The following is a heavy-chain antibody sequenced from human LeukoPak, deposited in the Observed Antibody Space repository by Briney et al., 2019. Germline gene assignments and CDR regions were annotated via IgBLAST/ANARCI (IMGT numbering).Heavy chain of an antibody. CDR3: ARSTSHYRPNWFDP. CDR1: GGTFSSYT. Sequence: SVKVSCKASGGTFSSYTISWVRQAPGQGLEWMGRIIPILGIANYTQKFQGRVTITADKSTSTAYMELSSLRSEDTAVYYCARSTSHYRPNWFDPWGQGTLVTVSS. CDR2: IIPILGIA. J-gene: IGHJ5*02. D-gene: IGHD2-2*01. V-gene: IGHV1-69*02.